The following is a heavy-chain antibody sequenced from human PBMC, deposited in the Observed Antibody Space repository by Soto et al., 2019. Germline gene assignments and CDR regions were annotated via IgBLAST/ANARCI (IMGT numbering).Heavy chain of an antibody. D-gene: IGHD4-17*01. CDR2: IKQDGSEK. V-gene: IGHV3-7*01. Sequence: GGSLRLSCAASGFTFSSYWVSWVRQAPGKGLEWVANIKQDGSEKYYVDSVKGRFTISRDNAKNSLYLQMNSLRAEDTAVYYCATFYGDYEAEYFQHWGQGTLVTVSS. CDR1: GFTFSSYW. J-gene: IGHJ1*01. CDR3: ATFYGDYEAEYFQH.